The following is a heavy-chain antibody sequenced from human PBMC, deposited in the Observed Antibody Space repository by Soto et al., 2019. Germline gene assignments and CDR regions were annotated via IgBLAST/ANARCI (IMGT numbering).Heavy chain of an antibody. CDR1: GFTFSSYG. V-gene: IGHV3-30*18. D-gene: IGHD4-17*01. J-gene: IGHJ6*02. CDR3: AKDRGDGDYGDYYYYGMDV. CDR2: ISYDGSNK. Sequence: QVQLVESGGGVVQPGRSLRLSCAASGFTFSSYGMHWVRQAPGKGLEWVAVISYDGSNKYYADSVKGRFTISRDNSKNTLYLQMNSLRAEDTAVYYCAKDRGDGDYGDYYYYGMDVWGQGTTVTVSS.